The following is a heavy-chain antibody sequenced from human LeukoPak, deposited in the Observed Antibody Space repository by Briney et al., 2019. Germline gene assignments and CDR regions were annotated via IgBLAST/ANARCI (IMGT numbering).Heavy chain of an antibody. Sequence: GGSLRLSCAASGFTFSSYGMHWVRQAPGKGLEWVAFIRYDGSNKYYADSVKGRFTISRDNSKNTLYLQMNSLRAEDTAVYYCAKVLLSGSGWYGYYFDYWGQGTLVTVSS. CDR2: IRYDGSNK. CDR1: GFTFSSYG. J-gene: IGHJ4*02. D-gene: IGHD6-19*01. V-gene: IGHV3-30*02. CDR3: AKVLLSGSGWYGYYFDY.